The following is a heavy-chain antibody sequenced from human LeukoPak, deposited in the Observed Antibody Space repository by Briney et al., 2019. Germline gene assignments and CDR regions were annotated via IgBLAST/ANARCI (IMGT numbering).Heavy chain of an antibody. CDR1: GYTFTSYG. CDR3: ARDNPLWEPGNFDP. Sequence: ASVKVSCKASGYTFTSYGISWVRQAPGQGLEWMGWINPNSGGTNYAQKFQGRVTMTRDTSISTAYMELSRLRSDDTAVYYCARDNPLWEPGNFDPWGQGTLVTVSS. V-gene: IGHV1-2*02. CDR2: INPNSGGT. J-gene: IGHJ5*02. D-gene: IGHD1-26*01.